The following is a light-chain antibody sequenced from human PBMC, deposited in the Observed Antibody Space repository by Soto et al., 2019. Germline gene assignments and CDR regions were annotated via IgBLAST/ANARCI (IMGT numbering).Light chain of an antibody. J-gene: IGLJ2*01. CDR1: SSNIGSNS. V-gene: IGLV1-44*01. CDR3: AAWDDSLNGVV. CDR2: SSN. Sequence: QSVLTQPPSASGTPGQRVTISCSGSSSNIGSNSVNWYQQLPGTAPKLLMYSSNQRPSGVPGRFSGSKSGTSASLAISGLPSEDEADYYWAAWDDSLNGVVFGGGTQLTVL.